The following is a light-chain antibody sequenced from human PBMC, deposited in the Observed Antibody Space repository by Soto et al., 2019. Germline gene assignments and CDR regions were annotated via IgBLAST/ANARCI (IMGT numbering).Light chain of an antibody. CDR2: GAS. J-gene: IGKJ1*01. CDR1: QSVSSN. CDR3: QQYNNWPPVT. Sequence: EIVMTQSPATLSVSPGERATLSCGSSQSVSSNLAWYQQKPGQAPRLLIYGASTRATGIPARFSGSGSGTEFTLTINSLQSEDFAVYYRQQYNNWPPVTFGQGTKVDIK. V-gene: IGKV3-15*01.